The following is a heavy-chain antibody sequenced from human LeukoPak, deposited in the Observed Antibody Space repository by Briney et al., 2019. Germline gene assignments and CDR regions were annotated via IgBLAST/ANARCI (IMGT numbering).Heavy chain of an antibody. CDR1: GYTFTSYF. CDR2: INPSRGST. D-gene: IGHD3-16*01. CDR3: ARVGGSDAFDI. J-gene: IGHJ3*02. V-gene: IGHV1-46*01. Sequence: ASVKVSCKASGYTFTSYFMHWVRQAPGQGLEWMGIINPSRGSTNYAQKFQGRVTMTRDTSTSTVYMELSSLRSEDTAVYYCARVGGSDAFDIWGQGTMVTVSS.